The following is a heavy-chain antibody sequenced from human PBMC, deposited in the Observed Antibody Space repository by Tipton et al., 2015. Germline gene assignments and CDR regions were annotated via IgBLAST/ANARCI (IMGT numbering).Heavy chain of an antibody. CDR2: INHSGST. D-gene: IGHD2-15*01. CDR3: ARVGSCSADTCYAYYFDY. CDR1: GGSFSGYY. V-gene: IGHV4-34*01. Sequence: LRLSCAVYGGSFSGYYWTWIRQPPGKGLEWIGEINHSGSTNYNPSLKSRVSVSLDTSKNQFSLKLNSVTAADTAVYYCARVGSCSADTCYAYYFDYWGQGTLVTVSS. J-gene: IGHJ4*02.